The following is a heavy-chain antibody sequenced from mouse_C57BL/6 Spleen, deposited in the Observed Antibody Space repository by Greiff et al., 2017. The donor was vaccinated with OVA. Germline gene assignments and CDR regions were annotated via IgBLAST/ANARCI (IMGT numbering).Heavy chain of an antibody. CDR1: GYTFTSYW. J-gene: IGHJ1*03. V-gene: IGHV1-53*01. Sequence: QVQLQQPGTELVKPGASVKLSCKASGYTFTSYWMHWVKQRPGQGLEWIGNINPSNGGTNYNEKFKSKATLTVDKSSSTAYMQLSSLTSEDSAVXYCAREGLYDPYWYFDVWGTGTTVTVSS. CDR3: AREGLYDPYWYFDV. CDR2: INPSNGGT. D-gene: IGHD2-3*01.